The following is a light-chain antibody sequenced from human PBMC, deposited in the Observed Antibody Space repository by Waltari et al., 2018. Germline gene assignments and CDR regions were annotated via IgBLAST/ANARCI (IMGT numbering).Light chain of an antibody. CDR2: WAS. CDR3: QQYYTSPALT. CDR1: QSVLHRSNMRNH. J-gene: IGKJ4*01. Sequence: DIVMTQSPDSLAVSLGERATINCKSSQSVLHRSNMRNHLAWYQHNRGQPPKLIIYWASTRESGVPDRFGGSGSGTDFTLTINSLQPEDAAVYYCQQYYTSPALTFGGGTTVEIK. V-gene: IGKV4-1*01.